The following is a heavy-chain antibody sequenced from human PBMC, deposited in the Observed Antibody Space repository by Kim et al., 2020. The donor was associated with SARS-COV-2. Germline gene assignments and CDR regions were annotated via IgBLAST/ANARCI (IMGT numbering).Heavy chain of an antibody. J-gene: IGHJ2*01. CDR2: ISAYNGNT. D-gene: IGHD3-3*01. CDR1: GYTFTSYG. Sequence: ASVKVSCKASGYTFTSYGISWVRQAPGQGLEWMGWISAYNGNTNYAQKLQGRVTMTTDTSTSTAYMELRSLRSDDTAVYYCARDGGSYDFWSGYYALHWYFDLWGRGTLVTVSS. CDR3: ARDGGSYDFWSGYYALHWYFDL. V-gene: IGHV1-18*04.